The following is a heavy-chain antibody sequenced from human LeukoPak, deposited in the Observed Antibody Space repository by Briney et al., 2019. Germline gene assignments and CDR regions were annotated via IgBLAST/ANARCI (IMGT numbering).Heavy chain of an antibody. CDR1: GFTFSSYG. J-gene: IGHJ4*02. V-gene: IGHV3-33*01. CDR3: AREVPPVAKYYFDH. CDR2: IWYDGSNK. Sequence: PGRSLSLSCTASGFTFSSYGMHWVRQAPGKGLEWVAVIWYDGSNKYYADSVKGRFTISRDNSKNTLYLQMSSLRVEDTAVYYCAREVPPVAKYYFDHWGQGTLVTVSS. D-gene: IGHD2-2*01.